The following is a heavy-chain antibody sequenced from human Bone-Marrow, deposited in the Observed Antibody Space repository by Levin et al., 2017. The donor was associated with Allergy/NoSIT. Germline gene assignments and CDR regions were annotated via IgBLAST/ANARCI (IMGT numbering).Heavy chain of an antibody. Sequence: LSQTLSLTCGVSGGSLDTDSYYWTWIRQPPGKGLEWIGHSHYSGTAKYIPSLRGRVSMSVDTAKRQFSLNLKSVSAADTAIYFCARGVVYKGWGLDVWGQGTTVIVSS. D-gene: IGHD5-24*01. J-gene: IGHJ6*02. CDR2: SHYSGTA. CDR1: GGSLDTDSYY. V-gene: IGHV4-61*01. CDR3: ARGVVYKGWGLDV.